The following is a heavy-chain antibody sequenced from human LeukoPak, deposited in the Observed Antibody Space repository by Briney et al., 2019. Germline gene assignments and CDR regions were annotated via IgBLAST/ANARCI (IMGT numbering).Heavy chain of an antibody. CDR1: GFTFNSYG. J-gene: IGHJ3*02. CDR2: IAYDGSNK. CDR3: AKGGPIVGAFDI. Sequence: GGSLRLSCGASGFTFNSYGIHWVRQAPGKGLEWVAVIAYDGSNKYYADSVKGRFTISRDNSKNTLYLQMNSLRAEDTAVYYCAKGGPIVGAFDIWGQGTMVTVSS. V-gene: IGHV3-30*18. D-gene: IGHD2-15*01.